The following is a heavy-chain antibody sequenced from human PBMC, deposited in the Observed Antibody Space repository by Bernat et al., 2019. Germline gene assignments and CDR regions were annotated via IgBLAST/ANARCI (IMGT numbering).Heavy chain of an antibody. J-gene: IGHJ3*02. D-gene: IGHD3-22*01. Sequence: QVQLQESGPGLVKPSQTLSLTYTVSGGSISSGDYYWSWIRQPPGKGLEWIGYIYYSGSTYYNPSLKSRVTISVDTSKNQFSLKLSSVTAADTAVYYCARDGYYDSSGRINDAFDIWGQGTMVTVSS. CDR2: IYYSGST. CDR3: ARDGYYDSSGRINDAFDI. CDR1: GGSISSGDYY. V-gene: IGHV4-30-4*01.